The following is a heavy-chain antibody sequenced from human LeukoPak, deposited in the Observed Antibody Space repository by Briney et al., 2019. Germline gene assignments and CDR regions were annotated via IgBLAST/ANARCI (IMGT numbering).Heavy chain of an antibody. Sequence: SVKVSCKASGGTFSSCAISWVRQAPGQGLEWMGGIIPIFGTANYAQKFQGRLTITADKSTSTVYMEVSSLRSEDTAVYYCAREEHLERQPSYGMDVWGKGPTVTVSS. D-gene: IGHD1-1*01. CDR1: GGTFSSCA. J-gene: IGHJ6*04. V-gene: IGHV1-69*06. CDR3: AREEHLERQPSYGMDV. CDR2: IIPIFGTA.